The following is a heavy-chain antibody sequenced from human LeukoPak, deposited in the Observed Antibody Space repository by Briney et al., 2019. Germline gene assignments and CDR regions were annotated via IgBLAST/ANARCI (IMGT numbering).Heavy chain of an antibody. CDR3: ARPGYSSSWDNFDY. V-gene: IGHV3-23*01. D-gene: IGHD6-13*01. CDR1: GFSFSSYG. CDR2: ISASGGGT. Sequence: GGSLRLSCAASGFSFSSYGMHWVRRAPGKGLEWISAISASGGGTHYADSVKGRFTISRDNSKNTLYLQMNSLRAEDTAVYYCARPGYSSSWDNFDYWGQGTLVTVSS. J-gene: IGHJ4*02.